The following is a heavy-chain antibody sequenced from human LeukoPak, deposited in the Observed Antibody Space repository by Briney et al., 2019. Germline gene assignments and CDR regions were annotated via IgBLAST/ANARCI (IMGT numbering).Heavy chain of an antibody. CDR3: ARGSPYYYGSGNWFDP. Sequence: PSETLSLTCAVYGGSFSGYYWSWIRQPPGKGLEWIGEINHSGSTNYNPYLKSRVTISVDTSKTQFSLKLSSVTAADTAVYYCARGSPYYYGSGNWFDPWGQGTLVTVSS. J-gene: IGHJ5*02. CDR1: GGSFSGYY. V-gene: IGHV4-34*01. CDR2: INHSGST. D-gene: IGHD3-10*01.